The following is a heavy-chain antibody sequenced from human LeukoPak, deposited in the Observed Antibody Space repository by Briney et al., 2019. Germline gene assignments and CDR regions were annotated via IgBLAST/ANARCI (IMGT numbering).Heavy chain of an antibody. CDR2: INHSGSA. CDR1: GGSFSGYY. D-gene: IGHD4-17*01. CDR3: ARGQGTVTTH. V-gene: IGHV4-34*01. J-gene: IGHJ4*02. Sequence: SETLSLTCAVSGGSFSGYYWTWIRQPPGKGLEWIGEINHSGSANYKPSLKSRVNISLDTSKKQFSLKLSSVTAADTAVYYCARGQGTVTTHWGQGTLVTVSS.